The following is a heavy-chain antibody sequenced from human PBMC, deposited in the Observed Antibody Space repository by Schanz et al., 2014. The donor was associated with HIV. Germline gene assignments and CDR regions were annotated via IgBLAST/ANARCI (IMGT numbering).Heavy chain of an antibody. Sequence: QVQLVQSGAEVKKPGASVKVSCKASGYTLTGYYMHWVRQAPGQGLEWMGWINPNGGGTNYAQKFQGRVTMTRDTSIRTAYMELSRLRSDDTAVYYCARDQNVISMVRGVMGGVDYWGQGTLVTVSS. CDR3: ARDQNVISMVRGVMGGVDY. J-gene: IGHJ4*02. CDR2: INPNGGGT. CDR1: GYTLTGYY. V-gene: IGHV1-2*02. D-gene: IGHD3-10*01.